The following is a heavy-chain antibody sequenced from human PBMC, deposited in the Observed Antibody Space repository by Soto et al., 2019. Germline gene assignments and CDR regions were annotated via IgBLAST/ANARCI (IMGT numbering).Heavy chain of an antibody. V-gene: IGHV1-69*08. D-gene: IGHD3-10*01. CDR2: IIPRTDIA. J-gene: IGHJ4*02. CDR1: RDTFNTYT. CDR3: ARDYYYGSGSSMDIFYS. Sequence: QVQLLQSGPEVKKPGSSVKVSCKASRDTFNTYTITWVRQAPGQGLEWMGRIIPRTDIANYAQKFQDRVSITADRSTSTAYMELSSLRFDDTAVYYCARDYYYGSGSSMDIFYSRGQGTLVTVSS.